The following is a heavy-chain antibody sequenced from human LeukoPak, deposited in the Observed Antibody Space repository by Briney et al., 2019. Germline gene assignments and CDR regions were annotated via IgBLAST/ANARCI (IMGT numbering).Heavy chain of an antibody. D-gene: IGHD3-10*01. CDR1: GGSISSSNW. J-gene: IGHJ5*02. V-gene: IGHV4-4*02. CDR3: ATTGSYSSWFDP. Sequence: PSETLSLTCAVSGGSISSSNWWSWVRQPPGKGLEWIGEIYHSGSTKYNPSLKSRVTISVDKSKNQFSLKLSSVTAADTAVYYCATTGSYSSWFDPWGQGTLVTVSS. CDR2: IYHSGST.